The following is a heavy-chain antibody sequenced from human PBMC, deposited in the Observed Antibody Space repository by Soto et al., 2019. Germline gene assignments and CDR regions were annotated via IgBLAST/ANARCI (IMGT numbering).Heavy chain of an antibody. V-gene: IGHV4-31*03. J-gene: IGHJ3*02. Sequence: QVQLQESGPGLVKPSQTLSLTCTVSGGSISSGGYYWSWIRQHPGKGLEWIGYIYYSGSTYYNPSLKRRVTISVDASKYQLCLKLCSVTAADTAVYYCARDGGEYSGYDMGNAFDIWGQGTMVTVSS. CDR3: ARDGGEYSGYDMGNAFDI. CDR1: GGSISSGGYY. CDR2: IYYSGST. D-gene: IGHD5-12*01.